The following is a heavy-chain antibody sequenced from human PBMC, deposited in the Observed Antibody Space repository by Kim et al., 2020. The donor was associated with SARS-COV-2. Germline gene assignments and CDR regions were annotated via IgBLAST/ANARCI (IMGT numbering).Heavy chain of an antibody. D-gene: IGHD3-10*01. CDR3: ARASGNQLWFGELLPEPQKLHRVQARSFPATRIDY. V-gene: IGHV4-4*02. CDR1: GGSISSSNW. Sequence: SETLSLTCAVSGGSISSSNWWSWVRQPPGKGLEWIGEIYHSGSTNYNPSLKSRVTISVDKSKNQFSLKLSSVTAADTAVYYCARASGNQLWFGELLPEPQKLHRVQARSFPATRIDYWGQGTLVTVSS. CDR2: IYHSGST. J-gene: IGHJ4*02.